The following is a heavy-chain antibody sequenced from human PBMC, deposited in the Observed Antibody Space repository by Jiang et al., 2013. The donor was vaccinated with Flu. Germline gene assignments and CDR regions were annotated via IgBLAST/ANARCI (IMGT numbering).Heavy chain of an antibody. Sequence: VQLVESGPGLVKPSETLSLTCTVSGDSVTGMYLAWIRQPAGKGLEWIGRIYSSGTSNYNPSLKSRVTMSVDTTKNQVSLKLTSVTAADTGVYYCARDSSGYNWFDPWGQGTLVTVPS. CDR2: IYSSGTS. CDR3: ARDSSGYNWFDP. CDR1: GDSVTGMY. D-gene: IGHD6-19*01. J-gene: IGHJ5*02. V-gene: IGHV4-4*07.